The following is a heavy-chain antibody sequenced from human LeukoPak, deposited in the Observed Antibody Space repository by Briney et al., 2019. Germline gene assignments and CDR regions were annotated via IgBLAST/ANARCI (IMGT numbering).Heavy chain of an antibody. D-gene: IGHD3-22*01. V-gene: IGHV1-8*01. Sequence: GASVKVSCKASGYTFTNYDINWVRQATGQGLEWMGWMNPKNGHTGYAQKIQGRVTMTRDTSISTAYMELSSLRSEDTAVYYCARGPYDSSAYRFDCWGQGTLVTVSS. CDR2: MNPKNGHT. CDR3: ARGPYDSSAYRFDC. J-gene: IGHJ4*02. CDR1: GYTFTNYD.